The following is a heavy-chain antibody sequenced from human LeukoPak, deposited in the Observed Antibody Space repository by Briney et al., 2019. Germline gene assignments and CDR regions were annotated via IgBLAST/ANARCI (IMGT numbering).Heavy chain of an antibody. CDR1: GFTFSSYE. Sequence: GGSLRLSCAASGFTFSSYEMNWVRQAPGKGLEWVSYISSSGSTIYYADSVKGRFTISRDNAKNSLYLQMNSLRAEGTAVYYCARGDRKMKRGPGYYYGMDVWGQGTTVTVSS. J-gene: IGHJ6*02. V-gene: IGHV3-48*03. D-gene: IGHD3-10*01. CDR2: ISSSGSTI. CDR3: ARGDRKMKRGPGYYYGMDV.